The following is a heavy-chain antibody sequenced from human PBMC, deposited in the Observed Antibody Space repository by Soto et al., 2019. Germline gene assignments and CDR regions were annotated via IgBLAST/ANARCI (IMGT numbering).Heavy chain of an antibody. J-gene: IGHJ4*02. Sequence: SLRLSCAASGFTFSSYAMSWVRQAPGKGLEWVSAISGSGGSTYYADSVKGRFTISRDNSKNTLYLQMNSLRAEDTAVYYCAWTDVEMDISDFCGQGSLVTVSS. CDR1: GFTFSSYA. V-gene: IGHV3-23*01. CDR3: AWTDVEMDISDF. CDR2: ISGSGGST. D-gene: IGHD5-12*01.